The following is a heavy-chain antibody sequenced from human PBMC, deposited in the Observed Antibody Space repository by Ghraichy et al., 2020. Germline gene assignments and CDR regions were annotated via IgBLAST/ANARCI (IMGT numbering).Heavy chain of an antibody. CDR2: INHSGST. CDR3: AREVWFGENNYYYYYYGMDV. V-gene: IGHV4-34*01. D-gene: IGHD3-10*01. CDR1: GGSFSGYY. Sequence: ETLSLTCAVYGGSFSGYYWSWIRQPPGKGLEWIGEINHSGSTNYNPSLKSRVTISVDTSKNQFSLKLSSVTAADTAVYYCAREVWFGENNYYYYYYGMDVWGQGTTVTVSS. J-gene: IGHJ6*02.